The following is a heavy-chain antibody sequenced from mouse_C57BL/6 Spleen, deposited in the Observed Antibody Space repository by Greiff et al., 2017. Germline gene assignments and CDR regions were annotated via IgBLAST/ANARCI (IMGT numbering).Heavy chain of an antibody. CDR1: GYAFSSSW. D-gene: IGHD1-1*02. Sequence: QVQLQQSGPELVKPGASVKISCKASGYAFSSSWMNWVKQRPGKGLEWIGRIYPGDGDTNYNGKFKGKATLTADKSSSTAYMQLSSLTSEDSAVDFWARRDYGPYYAMDYWGQGTSVTVSS. J-gene: IGHJ4*01. V-gene: IGHV1-82*01. CDR2: IYPGDGDT. CDR3: ARRDYGPYYAMDY.